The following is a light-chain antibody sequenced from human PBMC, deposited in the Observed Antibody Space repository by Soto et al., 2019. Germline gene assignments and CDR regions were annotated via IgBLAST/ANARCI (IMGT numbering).Light chain of an antibody. CDR2: DAS. Sequence: DIQLTQSPSTLSASVGDRVTLTCRASQSLNSRLAWYQQRPGKAPKLLIYDASTLESGVPSRFSGSGSGTEFTLTINNLQTDDLATYICQQYKSYSTFGTGTKVDIX. V-gene: IGKV1-5*01. CDR3: QQYKSYST. J-gene: IGKJ1*01. CDR1: QSLNSR.